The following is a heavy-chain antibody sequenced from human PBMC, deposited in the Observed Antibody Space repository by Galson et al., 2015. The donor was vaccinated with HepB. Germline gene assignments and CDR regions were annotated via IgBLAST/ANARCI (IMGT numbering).Heavy chain of an antibody. Sequence: SLRLSCAASGFTFSSYSMNWVRQAPGKGLEWVSYISSTNTIYYADSVKGRFTISRDNAKNSLDLQMNNLRDEDTAVYYCAREARRSFSDPKPKNYYFYNYMDVWGKGTTVTVSS. J-gene: IGHJ6*03. V-gene: IGHV3-48*02. CDR2: ISSTNTI. CDR1: GFTFSSYS. CDR3: AREARRSFSDPKPKNYYFYNYMDV.